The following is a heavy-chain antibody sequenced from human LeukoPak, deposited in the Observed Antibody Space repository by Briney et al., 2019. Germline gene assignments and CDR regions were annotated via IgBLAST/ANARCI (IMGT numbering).Heavy chain of an antibody. J-gene: IGHJ6*02. CDR1: GGSISSGGYY. D-gene: IGHD6-13*01. CDR2: IYYSGST. CDR3: ARHTPSTPYSTFYYYGMDV. V-gene: IGHV4-39*01. Sequence: PSDTLSLTCTVSGGSISSGGYYWSWIRQHPGKGMEWVGDIYYSGSTYYNPSLKSRVTISVDTSKNQFSLNLSSVTAADTAVYYCARHTPSTPYSTFYYYGMDVWGQGTTVTVSS.